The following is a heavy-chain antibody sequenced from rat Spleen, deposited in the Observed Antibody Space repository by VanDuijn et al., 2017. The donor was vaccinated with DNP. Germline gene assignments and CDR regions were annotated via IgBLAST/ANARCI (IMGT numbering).Heavy chain of an antibody. CDR3: AKDSGYGGYSELDY. V-gene: IGHV5S13*01. Sequence: EVQLVESGGGLVQPGRSLKLSCAASGFTYSNYVMAWVRQAPTKGLEWVASISTGGGNTYYRDSVKGRFTISRDNAKNTLYLQMDSLRSEDTATYYCAKDSGYGGYSELDYWGQGVMVTVSS. CDR2: ISTGGGNT. CDR1: GFTYSNYV. D-gene: IGHD1-11*01. J-gene: IGHJ2*01.